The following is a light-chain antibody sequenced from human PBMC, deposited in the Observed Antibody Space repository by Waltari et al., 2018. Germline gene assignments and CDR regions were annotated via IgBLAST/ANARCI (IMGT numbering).Light chain of an antibody. CDR1: SSDVGSYNL. CDR3: CSYAGSSTVV. Sequence: QSALTQPASVSGSPGQSITISCTGTSSDVGSYNLVSWYQQHPGKAPKLMIYEGSKRPSGFSNRLSGSKSGNTASLTISGLQAEDEADYYCCSYAGSSTVVFGGGTKLTVL. CDR2: EGS. J-gene: IGLJ2*01. V-gene: IGLV2-23*01.